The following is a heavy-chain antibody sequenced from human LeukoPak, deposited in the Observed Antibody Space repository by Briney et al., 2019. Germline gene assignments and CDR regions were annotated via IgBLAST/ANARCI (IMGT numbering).Heavy chain of an antibody. V-gene: IGHV4-34*01. CDR1: GGSFSGYY. J-gene: IGHJ6*02. Sequence: SETLSLTCAVYGGSFSGYYWSWIRQPPGKGLEWNGEINHSGSTNYNPSLKSRVTISVDTSKNQFSLKLSSVTAADTAVYYCARARYYDFWKHYYYGMDVWGQGTTVTVSS. D-gene: IGHD3-3*01. CDR3: ARARYYDFWKHYYYGMDV. CDR2: INHSGST.